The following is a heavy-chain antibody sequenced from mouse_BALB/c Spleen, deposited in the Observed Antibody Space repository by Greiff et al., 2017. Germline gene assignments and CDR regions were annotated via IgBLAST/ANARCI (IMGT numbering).Heavy chain of an antibody. CDR2: IDPANGNT. CDR3: AREGDHGDEFGY. Sequence: EVQLQQSGAELVKPGASVKLSCTASGFNIKDTYMHWVKQRPEQGLEWIGRIDPANGNTKYDPKFQGKATITADTSSNTAYLQLSSLTSEDTAVYYCAREGDHGDEFGYWGQGTLGTVSA. V-gene: IGHV14-3*02. J-gene: IGHJ3*01. D-gene: IGHD1-2*01. CDR1: GFNIKDTY.